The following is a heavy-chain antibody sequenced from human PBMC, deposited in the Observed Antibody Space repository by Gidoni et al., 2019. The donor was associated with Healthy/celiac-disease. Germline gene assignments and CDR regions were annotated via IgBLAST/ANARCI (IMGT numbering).Heavy chain of an antibody. J-gene: IGHJ4*02. V-gene: IGHV3-23*01. CDR3: AKALAGYSYRGAFDY. CDR1: GFTFSSYA. Sequence: EVQLLESGGGLIQPGGSLRLSCAASGFTFSSYAMSWVRQAPGKGLEWVSAISGSGGSTYYADSVKGRFTISRDNSKNTLYLQMNSLRAEDTAVYYCAKALAGYSYRGAFDYWGQGTLVTVSS. D-gene: IGHD5-18*01. CDR2: ISGSGGST.